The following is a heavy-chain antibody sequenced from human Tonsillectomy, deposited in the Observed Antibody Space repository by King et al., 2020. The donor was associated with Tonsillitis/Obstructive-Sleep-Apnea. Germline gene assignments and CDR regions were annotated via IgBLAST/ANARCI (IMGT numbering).Heavy chain of an antibody. CDR1: GGSISSGTYY. CDR3: SRSTEYSNFETY. J-gene: IGHJ4*02. CDR2: ISYSGNT. Sequence: QLQESGPGLVKPSQTLSLTCTVSGGSISSGTYYWGWYRQHPGKGPEWIGVISYSGNTFYNPSLKSRVTISVEASETQFSLSLKSVTVADTPVYYCSRSTEYSNFETYWGQGSLVTVS. V-gene: IGHV4-31*03. D-gene: IGHD4-11*01.